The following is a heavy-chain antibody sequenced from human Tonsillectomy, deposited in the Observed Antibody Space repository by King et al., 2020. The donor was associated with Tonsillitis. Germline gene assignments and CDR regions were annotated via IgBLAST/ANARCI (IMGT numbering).Heavy chain of an antibody. V-gene: IGHV4-30-2*01. CDR3: ARGMGGYDFGP. J-gene: IGHJ5*02. CDR1: GGSISSGGYS. Sequence: LQLQESGSGLVKPSQTLSLTCAVSGGSISSGGYSWSWIRQPPGKGLEWIGYIYHSGSTYYNPSLKSRVTISVDRSKNQFSLKLSSVTAADTAVYYCARGMGGYDFGPWGQGTLVTVSS. D-gene: IGHD5-12*01. CDR2: IYHSGST.